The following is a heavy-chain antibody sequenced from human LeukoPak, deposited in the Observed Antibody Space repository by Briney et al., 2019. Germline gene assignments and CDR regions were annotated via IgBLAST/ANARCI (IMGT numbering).Heavy chain of an antibody. CDR1: GESSSNYY. J-gene: IGHJ5*01. V-gene: IGHV4-34*01. Sequence: SETLSLTCAVYGESSSNYYWSWIRQTPGQGLEWIGQIHQSGSTAYNPSLKCRVTISIDTSKKQFSLNLISVTAADTAVYFCARHGGFFQDSWGQGTLVTVSS. CDR2: IHQSGST. CDR3: ARHGGFFQDS. D-gene: IGHD3-16*01.